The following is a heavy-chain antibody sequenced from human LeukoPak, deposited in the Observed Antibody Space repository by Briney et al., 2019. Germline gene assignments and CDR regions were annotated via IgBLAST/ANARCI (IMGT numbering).Heavy chain of an antibody. CDR1: GGSFSGYY. Sequence: SETLSLTCAVYGGSFSGYYWSWIRQPPGKGLEWIGYIYYSGSTNYNPSLKSRVTISVDTSKNQFSLKLSSVTAADTAVYYCARALYSSSYNWFDPWGQGTLVTVSS. D-gene: IGHD6-13*01. CDR3: ARALYSSSYNWFDP. J-gene: IGHJ5*02. V-gene: IGHV4-59*01. CDR2: IYYSGST.